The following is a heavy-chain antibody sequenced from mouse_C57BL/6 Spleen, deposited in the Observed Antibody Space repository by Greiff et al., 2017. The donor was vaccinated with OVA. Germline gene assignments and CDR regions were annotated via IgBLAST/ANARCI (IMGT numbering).Heavy chain of an antibody. D-gene: IGHD5-1-1*01. CDR3: ARQKIKRGYFDV. CDR1: GFTFSDYY. Sequence: EVKLMESGGGLVQPGGSLKLSCAASGFTFSDYYMYWVRQTPEKRLEWVAYISNGGGSTSYPDTVKGRFTFSRDNAKHTLYLQMSRLKSEDTAMDYCARQKIKRGYFDVWGTGTTVTVSS. V-gene: IGHV5-12*01. CDR2: ISNGGGST. J-gene: IGHJ1*03.